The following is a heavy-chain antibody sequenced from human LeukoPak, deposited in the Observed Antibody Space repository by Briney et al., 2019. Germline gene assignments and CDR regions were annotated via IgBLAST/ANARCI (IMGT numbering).Heavy chain of an antibody. D-gene: IGHD6-13*01. J-gene: IGHJ4*02. Sequence: SGGSLTLSCAASGFTFDDYAMHWVRQAPGKGLEWVSGISWNSGSIGYADSVKGRFTISRDNAKNSLYLQMNSLRAEDMALYYCAKEGIAAAGFDYWGQGTLVTVSS. CDR3: AKEGIAAAGFDY. CDR2: ISWNSGSI. V-gene: IGHV3-9*03. CDR1: GFTFDDYA.